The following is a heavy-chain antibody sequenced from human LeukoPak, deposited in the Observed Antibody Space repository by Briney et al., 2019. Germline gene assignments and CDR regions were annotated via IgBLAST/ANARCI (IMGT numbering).Heavy chain of an antibody. CDR1: GYTFTGYY. Sequence: ASVKVSCKASGYTFTGYYMHWVRQAPGQGLEWMGWINPNSGGTNYAQKFQGRVTMTSDTSISTAYMELSRLRSDDTAVYYCARDSSYYDILTGRMFDYWGQGTLVTVSS. D-gene: IGHD3-9*01. V-gene: IGHV1-2*02. J-gene: IGHJ4*02. CDR3: ARDSSYYDILTGRMFDY. CDR2: INPNSGGT.